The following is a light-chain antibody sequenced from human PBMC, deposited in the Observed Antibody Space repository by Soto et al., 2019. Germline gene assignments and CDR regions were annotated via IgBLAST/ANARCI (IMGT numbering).Light chain of an antibody. CDR2: DTN. J-gene: IGLJ3*02. V-gene: IGLV7-46*01. Sequence: QAVVTQESSLTVSPGGTVTLTCGSSTGAVTSAHYPYWIQQKPGQAPRTLIYDTNNKHSWTPARFSGSLLGGKAALTLSGAQSEDEAEYYCLLSYSGARVFGGGTKLTVL. CDR1: TGAVTSAHY. CDR3: LLSYSGARV.